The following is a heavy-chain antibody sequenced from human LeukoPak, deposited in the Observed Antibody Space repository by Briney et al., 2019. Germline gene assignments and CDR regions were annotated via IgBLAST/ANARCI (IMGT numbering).Heavy chain of an antibody. CDR3: ARDRELGS. Sequence: PSETLSLTCIVSGGSISIYYWNWIRQPPGKGLEWIGYIYNSGSTDYNPSLKRRVTISADTSKNQFSLKLTYVTAADTAVYYCARDRELGSWGQGILVTVSS. CDR2: IYNSGST. V-gene: IGHV4-59*01. D-gene: IGHD3-16*01. J-gene: IGHJ5*02. CDR1: GGSISIYY.